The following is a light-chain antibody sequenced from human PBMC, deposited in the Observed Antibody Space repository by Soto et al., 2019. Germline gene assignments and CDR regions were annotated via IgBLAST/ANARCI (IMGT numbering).Light chain of an antibody. J-gene: IGKJ2*01. CDR1: QTISSDF. Sequence: EIVLTQSPGTLSLSPGERATLSCRASQTISSDFLTWYQQKPGQAPRLLIYATSSRATGIPDRFSGGGSGTYFTLTISRLEPEDSAVYYCQRFDVSPAIYTFGQGTKLEIK. V-gene: IGKV3-20*01. CDR2: ATS. CDR3: QRFDVSPAIYT.